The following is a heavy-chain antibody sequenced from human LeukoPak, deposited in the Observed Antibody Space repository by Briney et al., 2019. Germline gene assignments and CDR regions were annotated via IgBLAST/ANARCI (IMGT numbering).Heavy chain of an antibody. CDR1: GFTFSSYS. CDR3: ARVRIAAAGDAFDI. D-gene: IGHD6-13*01. Sequence: PGGSLRLSCAASGFTFSSYSMNWVRQAPGKGLEWVSSISSSSSYISYADSVNGRFTISRDNAKNSLYLQMNSLRAEDTAVYYCARVRIAAAGDAFDIWGQGTMVTVSS. J-gene: IGHJ3*02. V-gene: IGHV3-21*01. CDR2: ISSSSSYI.